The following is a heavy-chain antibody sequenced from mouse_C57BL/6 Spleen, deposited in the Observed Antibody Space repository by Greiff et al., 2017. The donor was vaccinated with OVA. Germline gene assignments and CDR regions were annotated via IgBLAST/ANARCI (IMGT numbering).Heavy chain of an antibody. CDR3: ARAITKTRFDY. V-gene: IGHV1-53*01. J-gene: IGHJ2*01. CDR1: GYTFTSYW. Sequence: VQLQQPGTELVKPGASVKLSCKASGYTFTSYWMHWVKQRPGQGLEWIGNINPSNGGTNYNEKFKSKATLTVGKSSSTAYMQLNSLTSEDSAVDYCARAITKTRFDYWGQGTTLTGSS. D-gene: IGHD1-1*01. CDR2: INPSNGGT.